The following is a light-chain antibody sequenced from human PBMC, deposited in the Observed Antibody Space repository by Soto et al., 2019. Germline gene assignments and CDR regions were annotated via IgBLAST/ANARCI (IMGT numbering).Light chain of an antibody. CDR3: QQSYSTPRT. V-gene: IGKV1-39*01. CDR2: AAS. Sequence: DIQMTQSPSSLSASVGDIVTITCRASQSISSYLNWYQQKPGKAPKLLIYAASSLQSGVPSRFSGSGSGTDFTLTISSLQPEDFVTYYCQQSYSTPRTFGQGTKVEIK. J-gene: IGKJ1*01. CDR1: QSISSY.